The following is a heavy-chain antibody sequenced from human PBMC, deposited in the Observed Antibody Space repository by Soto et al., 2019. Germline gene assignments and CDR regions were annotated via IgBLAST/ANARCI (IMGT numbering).Heavy chain of an antibody. CDR1: GGSISSSHYY. CDR3: ARTLPWTSGSYSYYYYYMDV. D-gene: IGHD3-10*01. CDR2: IYYSGST. V-gene: IGHV4-39*01. Sequence: SETLSLTCTVSGGSISSSHYYWGWIRQPPGKGLEWIGTIYYSGSTYYNPSLKSRVTISVDTSKNQFSLKLSSVTAADTAVYYCARTLPWTSGSYSYYYYYMDVWGKGTTVTVSS. J-gene: IGHJ6*03.